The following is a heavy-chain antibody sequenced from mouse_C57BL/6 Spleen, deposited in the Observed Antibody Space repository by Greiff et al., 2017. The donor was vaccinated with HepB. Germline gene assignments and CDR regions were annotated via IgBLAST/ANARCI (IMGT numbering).Heavy chain of an antibody. Sequence: VQGVESGAELARPGASVKMSCKASGYTFTSYTMHWVKQRPGQGLEWIGYINPSSGYTKYNQKFKDKATLTADKSSSTAYMQLSSLTSEDSAVYYCARGGPAMDYWGQGTSVTVSS. CDR2: INPSSGYT. CDR3: ARGGPAMDY. CDR1: GYTFTSYT. V-gene: IGHV1-4*01. J-gene: IGHJ4*01.